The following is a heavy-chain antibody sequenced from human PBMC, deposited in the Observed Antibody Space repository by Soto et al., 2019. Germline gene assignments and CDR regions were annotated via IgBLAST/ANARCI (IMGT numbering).Heavy chain of an antibody. V-gene: IGHV4-31*03. D-gene: IGHD4-17*01. CDR2: IYYSGST. Sequence: SETLSLTCTVSGGSISSGGYYWSWIRQHPGKGLEWIGYIYYSGSTYYNPSLKSRVTISVDTSKNQFSLKLSSVTAADTAVYYCARDLVNIRPPVGDYTKRPNYYYGMDVWGQGTTVTVS. CDR1: GGSISSGGYY. CDR3: ARDLVNIRPPVGDYTKRPNYYYGMDV. J-gene: IGHJ6*02.